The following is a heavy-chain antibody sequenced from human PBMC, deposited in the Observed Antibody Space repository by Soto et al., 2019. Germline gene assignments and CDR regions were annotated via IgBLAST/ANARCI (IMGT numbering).Heavy chain of an antibody. D-gene: IGHD4-17*01. CDR1: GYTFTSYD. Sequence: ASVKVSCKASGYTFTSYDINWVRQATGQGLEWMGWMNPNSGNTGYAQKFQGRVTMTRNTSISTAYMELSSLRSEDTAVYYCARRPPYAMVTTYYYHYYGMDVWGQGTTVTVSS. J-gene: IGHJ6*02. CDR2: MNPNSGNT. CDR3: ARRPPYAMVTTYYYHYYGMDV. V-gene: IGHV1-8*01.